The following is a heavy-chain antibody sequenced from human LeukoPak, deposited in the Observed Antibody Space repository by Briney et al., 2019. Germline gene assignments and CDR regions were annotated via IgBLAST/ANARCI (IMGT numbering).Heavy chain of an antibody. Sequence: GESLNIYLTGSEYSFTTYWIGWVRPIPGKGLGWRGIIYPGDSDTSYSPFSQGEVTIPADTSITTAYLQWSSLKDSDTAMYYCARHRDYGGSRYSNCCGERTLVTVSS. J-gene: IGHJ4*01. CDR2: IYPGDSDT. CDR3: ARHRDYGGSRYSNC. V-gene: IGHV5-51*01. D-gene: IGHD4-23*01. CDR1: EYSFTTYW.